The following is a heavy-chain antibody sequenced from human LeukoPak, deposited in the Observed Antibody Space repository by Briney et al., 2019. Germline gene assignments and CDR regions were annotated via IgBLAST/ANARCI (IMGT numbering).Heavy chain of an antibody. CDR1: GYTFTGYY. J-gene: IGHJ4*02. CDR2: INPNSGGT. V-gene: IGHV1-2*02. D-gene: IGHD3-9*01. Sequence: ASVKVSCKASGYTFTGYYMHWVRQAPGQGLEWMGWINPNSGGTNYAQKFQGRVTMTRDTSISTAYMELSRLRSDDTAVYYCARDQDDILTGYYTAPTGYWGRGTLVTVSS. CDR3: ARDQDDILTGYYTAPTGY.